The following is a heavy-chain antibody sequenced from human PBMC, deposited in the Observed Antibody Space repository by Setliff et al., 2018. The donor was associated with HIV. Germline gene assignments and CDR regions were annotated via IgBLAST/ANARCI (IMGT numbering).Heavy chain of an antibody. CDR1: GYSFTNKW. Sequence: GESLKISCVASGYSFTNKWIGWVRQTPGKGLEWMGIIYPGDSQTKYNPSFQGQVTTSVDKSLRTAYLQWSSLKTSDTAFYFCARGADYRDVWGQGTLVTVSS. D-gene: IGHD4-17*01. CDR3: ARGADYRDV. CDR2: IYPGDSQT. V-gene: IGHV5-51*01. J-gene: IGHJ4*02.